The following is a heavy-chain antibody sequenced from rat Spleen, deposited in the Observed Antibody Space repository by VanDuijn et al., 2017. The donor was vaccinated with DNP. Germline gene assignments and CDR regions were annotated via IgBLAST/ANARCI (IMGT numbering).Heavy chain of an antibody. CDR3: ATDAAY. J-gene: IGHJ3*01. CDR2: ISYDGGST. V-gene: IGHV5-20*01. Sequence: EVQLVESGGGLVQPGRSLKLSCAASGFTFSDYYMAWVRQAPTKGLEWVAYISYDGGSTFYGDSVKGRFTISRDNAKSTLYLQMNSLRSEDTATYYCATDAAYWGQGTLVTVSS. CDR1: GFTFSDYY.